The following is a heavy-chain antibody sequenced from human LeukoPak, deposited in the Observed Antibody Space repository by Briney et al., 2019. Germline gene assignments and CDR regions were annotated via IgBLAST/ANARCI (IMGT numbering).Heavy chain of an antibody. V-gene: IGHV1-2*02. CDR2: INPNSGGT. D-gene: IGHD3-22*01. CDR3: AGGDHYYDSSGYHNWFDP. J-gene: IGHJ5*02. CDR1: GYTFTGYY. Sequence: ASVKVSCKASGYTFTGYYMHWVRQAPGQGLEWMGWINPNSGGTNYAQKFQGRVTMTRDTSISTAYMELSRLRSDDTAVYYCAGGDHYYDSSGYHNWFDPWGQGTLVTVSS.